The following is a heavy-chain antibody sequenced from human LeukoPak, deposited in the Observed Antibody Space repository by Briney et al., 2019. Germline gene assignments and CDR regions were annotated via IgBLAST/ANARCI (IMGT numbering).Heavy chain of an antibody. D-gene: IGHD4-17*01. V-gene: IGHV3-64*01. CDR1: GFTFSSYA. CDR3: ARESEYATATVDY. Sequence: PGGSLRLSCAASGFTFSSYAMHWVRQAPGKGLEYASAISSNGGSTYYANSVKGRFTISRDNSKNTLYLQMGSLRAEDMAVYYCARESEYATATVDYWGQGTLATVSS. CDR2: ISSNGGST. J-gene: IGHJ4*02.